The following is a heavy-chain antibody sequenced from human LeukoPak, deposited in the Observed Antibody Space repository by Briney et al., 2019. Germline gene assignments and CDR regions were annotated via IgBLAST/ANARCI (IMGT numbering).Heavy chain of an antibody. CDR3: ARDGVFGVAGTGDFDY. V-gene: IGHV1-2*02. CDR2: INPNSGGT. CDR1: GYTFTGYY. J-gene: IGHJ4*02. D-gene: IGHD3-3*01. Sequence: ASVKVSCKASGYTFTGYYMHWVRQAPGQGLEWMGWINPNSGGTDYAQKFQGRVTMTRDTSISTAYMELSRLRSDDTAVYYCARDGVFGVAGTGDFDYWGQGTLVTVSS.